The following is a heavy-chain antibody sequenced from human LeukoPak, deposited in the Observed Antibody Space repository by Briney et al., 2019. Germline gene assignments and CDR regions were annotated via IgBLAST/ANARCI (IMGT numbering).Heavy chain of an antibody. CDR3: ARGTYYYDSSGSGWFDP. D-gene: IGHD3-22*01. CDR2: IYTSGST. CDR1: GGSFSGYY. J-gene: IGHJ5*02. Sequence: SETLSLTCAVYGGSFSGYYWSWIRQPAGKGLEWIGRIYTSGSTNYNPPLKSRVTMSVDTSKNQFSLKLSPVTAADTAVYYCARGTYYYDSSGSGWFDPWGQGTLVTVSS. V-gene: IGHV4-59*10.